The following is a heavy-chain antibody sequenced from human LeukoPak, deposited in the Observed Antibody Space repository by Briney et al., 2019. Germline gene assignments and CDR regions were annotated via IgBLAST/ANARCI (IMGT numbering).Heavy chain of an antibody. Sequence: SETLSLTCAVSGGSISSNNWWIWVRQSPEKGLEWIGEIYHDGSTNYNPSLKSRVTISMDKSKNQLSLKLNFVTAADTAVYYCAREGYMGQPDYWGQGTLVTVSS. CDR2: IYHDGST. V-gene: IGHV4-4*02. CDR3: AREGYMGQPDY. J-gene: IGHJ4*02. CDR1: GGSISSNNW. D-gene: IGHD5-18*01.